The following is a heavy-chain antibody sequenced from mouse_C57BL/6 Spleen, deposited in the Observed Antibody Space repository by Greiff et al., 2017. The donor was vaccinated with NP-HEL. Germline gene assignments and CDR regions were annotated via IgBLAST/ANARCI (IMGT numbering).Heavy chain of an antibody. CDR1: GFPITSGYY. D-gene: IGHD2-5*01. J-gene: IGHJ1*03. CDR3: AGDTSNYGWYFDV. V-gene: IGHV12-3*01. Sequence: VKLQESGPGLVKPSQSLFLTCSITGFPITSGYYWIWIRQSPGKPLEWMGYITHSGETFYNPSLQSPISITRETSKNQFFLQLNSVTTEDTAMYYCAGDTSNYGWYFDVWGTGTTVTVSS. CDR2: ITHSGET.